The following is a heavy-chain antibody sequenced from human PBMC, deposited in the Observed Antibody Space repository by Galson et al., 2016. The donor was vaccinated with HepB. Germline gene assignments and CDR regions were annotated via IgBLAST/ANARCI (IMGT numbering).Heavy chain of an antibody. J-gene: IGHJ6*04. CDR3: ARGKSLWTTPWNYGLDV. Sequence: SLRLSCAASGFSFSLYDMHWVRQVTGKGLEWVSAIGTAPGDTNYLDSVKGRFTISRENADNSLYLQMNSLRPGDTAVYYCARGKSLWTTPWNYGLDVWGKGTTVIVSS. CDR1: GFSFSLYD. CDR2: IGTAPGDT. D-gene: IGHD4-17*01. V-gene: IGHV3-13*01.